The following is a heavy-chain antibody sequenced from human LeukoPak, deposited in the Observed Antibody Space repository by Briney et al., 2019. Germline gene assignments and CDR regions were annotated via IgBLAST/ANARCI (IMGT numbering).Heavy chain of an antibody. J-gene: IGHJ4*02. D-gene: IGHD3-10*01. V-gene: IGHV1-2*02. CDR1: GYTFTAYY. CDR2: INPNSGAT. Sequence: ASVKVSCKASGYTFTAYYIHWLRQAPGQGLEWMAWINPNSGATKYAQKFQDRVTVTRDTSISTAYMELSRLRSDDTAVYYCARDLRRITMVRGVISFAFGYWGQGTLVTVSS. CDR3: ARDLRRITMVRGVISFAFGY.